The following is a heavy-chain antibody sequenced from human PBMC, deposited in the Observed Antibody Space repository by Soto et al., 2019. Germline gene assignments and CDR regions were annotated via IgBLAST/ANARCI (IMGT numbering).Heavy chain of an antibody. V-gene: IGHV3-72*01. CDR3: VRVSRESYGHDFDF. D-gene: IGHD3-10*01. Sequence: EVQLVESGGDLVQPGGSLRLSCAASGFSVSDQYIDWVRQAPGKGLEWVGRTRDKTKGYTTQYAASVKGRFTVSRDDSKNSAYLQLSSLITDYTAVYYCVRVSRESYGHDFDFWGQGALVIVSP. CDR1: GFSVSDQY. CDR2: TRDKTKGYTT. J-gene: IGHJ4*02.